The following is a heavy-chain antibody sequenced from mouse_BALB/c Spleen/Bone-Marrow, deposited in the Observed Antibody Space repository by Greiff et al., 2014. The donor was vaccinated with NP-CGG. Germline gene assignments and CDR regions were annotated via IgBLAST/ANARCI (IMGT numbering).Heavy chain of an antibody. CDR2: ISYGGSYI. Sequence: EVQGVESGGGLVKPGGSLKLSCAASGFTFSDFYMYWVRQTPEKRLEWVATISYGGSYIYYPDSVKGRFTISRDDAKNNLYLQMSSLKSEDTAMYYCARDRGAQGYAMDYWGQGTSVTVSS. CDR1: GFTFSDFY. CDR3: ARDRGAQGYAMDY. V-gene: IGHV5-4*02. D-gene: IGHD3-1*01. J-gene: IGHJ4*01.